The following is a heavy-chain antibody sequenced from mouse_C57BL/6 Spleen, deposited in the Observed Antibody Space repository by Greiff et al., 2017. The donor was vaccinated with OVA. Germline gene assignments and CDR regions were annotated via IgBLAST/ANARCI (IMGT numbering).Heavy chain of an antibody. CDR3: ARGAYYGSSYDAMDY. J-gene: IGHJ4*01. CDR2: IDPSDSET. CDR1: GYTFTSYW. D-gene: IGHD1-1*01. Sequence: QVQLKQPGAELVRPGSSVKLSCKASGYTFTSYWMHWVKQRPIQGLEWIGNIDPSDSETHYNQKFKDKATLTVDKSSSTAYMQLSSLTSEDSAVYYCARGAYYGSSYDAMDYWGQGTSDTVSS. V-gene: IGHV1-52*01.